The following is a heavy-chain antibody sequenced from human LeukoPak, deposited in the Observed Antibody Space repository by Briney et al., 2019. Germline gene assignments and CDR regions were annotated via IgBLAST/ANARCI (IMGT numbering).Heavy chain of an antibody. V-gene: IGHV3-48*01. CDR3: ARGHATFDY. J-gene: IGHJ4*02. Sequence: GGSLRLSCAASGFTFRSYSMNWVRQAPGKGLEWTSYISSSSTTLYYADSVKGRFTISRDNAKNSLYLQMNSLRAEDTAVYYCARGHATFDYWGQGTLVTVSS. CDR2: ISSSSTTL. CDR1: GFTFRSYS.